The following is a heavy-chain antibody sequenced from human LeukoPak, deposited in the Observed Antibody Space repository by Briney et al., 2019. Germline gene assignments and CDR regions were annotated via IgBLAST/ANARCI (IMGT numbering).Heavy chain of an antibody. CDR2: IRYDGSNK. CDR1: RLTICRYG. Sequence: GGSLRLSCAASRLTICRYGMQWVRQAPGKGLEWEAFIRYDGSNKYYADSVKGRFTISRDNSKNTLYLQMNSLRAEDTAVYYCAKDPRYYYDSIGYYDYYYYYMDVWGKGTTVTVSS. V-gene: IGHV3-30*02. CDR3: AKDPRYYYDSIGYYDYYYYYMDV. J-gene: IGHJ6*03. D-gene: IGHD3-22*01.